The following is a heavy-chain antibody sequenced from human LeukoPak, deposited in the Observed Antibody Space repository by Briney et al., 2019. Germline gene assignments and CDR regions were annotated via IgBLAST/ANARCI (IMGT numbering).Heavy chain of an antibody. CDR3: ARGKELRGLLFDY. CDR1: GGSISSYY. V-gene: IGHV4-59*01. Sequence: PSETLSLTCTVSGGSISSYYWSWIRQPPGKGLEWIGYIYYSGSTNYNPSLKSRVTISVDTSKNQFSLKLSSVTAADTAVYYCARGKELRGLLFDYWGQGTLVTVSS. CDR2: IYYSGST. J-gene: IGHJ4*02. D-gene: IGHD1-26*01.